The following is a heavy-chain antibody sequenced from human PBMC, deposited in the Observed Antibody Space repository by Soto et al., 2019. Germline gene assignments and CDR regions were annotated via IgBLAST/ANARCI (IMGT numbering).Heavy chain of an antibody. CDR2: ISSRSSDI. J-gene: IGHJ4*02. Sequence: GGSLRLSCAASGFTFSSYTMNWVRQAPGKGLEWISSISSRSSDIYYADSVKGRFTISRDNARNSLYLQMNSLRVEDTALYYCAKGGQRYDYWGQGTLVTVSS. D-gene: IGHD3-16*02. CDR1: GFTFSSYT. CDR3: AKGGQRYDY. V-gene: IGHV3-21*01.